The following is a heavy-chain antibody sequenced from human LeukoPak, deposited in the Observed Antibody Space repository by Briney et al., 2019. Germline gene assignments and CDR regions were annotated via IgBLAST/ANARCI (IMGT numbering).Heavy chain of an antibody. CDR1: GGSISGYY. CDR3: ARLYYDRSGHRLDS. J-gene: IGHJ4*02. D-gene: IGHD3-22*01. Sequence: SETLSLTCTVSGGSISGYYWSWIRQPAGKALEWIGRISNSGSTNYNSSLKSRVTMSVDTSKNQCSLKLSSVTAADTAVYYCARLYYDRSGHRLDSWGQGTLVTVSS. V-gene: IGHV4-4*07. CDR2: ISNSGST.